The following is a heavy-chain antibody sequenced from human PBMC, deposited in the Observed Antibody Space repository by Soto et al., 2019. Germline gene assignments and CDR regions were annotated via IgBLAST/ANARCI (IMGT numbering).Heavy chain of an antibody. Sequence: ASVKVSCKASGYGFTDYHIHWVLQAPGQGLEWLGRINPKSGGTSTAQKFQGWVTMTTDTSISTASMELTRLTSDDTAIYYCARGDSTDCSNGVCSFFYNHDMDVWGQGTTVTVSS. J-gene: IGHJ6*02. CDR1: GYGFTDYH. D-gene: IGHD2-8*01. CDR2: INPKSGGT. CDR3: ARGDSTDCSNGVCSFFYNHDMDV. V-gene: IGHV1-2*04.